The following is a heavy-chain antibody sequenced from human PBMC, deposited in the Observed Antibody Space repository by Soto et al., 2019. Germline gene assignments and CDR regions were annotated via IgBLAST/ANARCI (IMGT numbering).Heavy chain of an antibody. CDR1: GGSISSSSYY. Sequence: QLQLQESGPGLVKPSETLSLTCTVSGGSISSSSYYWGWIRQPPGKGLEWIGSIYYSGSTYYNPSLNRRVTISVDTSKNQYSLTLSSVTAADTAVYYCASLSPDFYYYYYGMDVWGQGTTVTVSS. D-gene: IGHD3-16*02. V-gene: IGHV4-39*01. CDR2: IYYSGST. CDR3: ASLSPDFYYYYYGMDV. J-gene: IGHJ6*02.